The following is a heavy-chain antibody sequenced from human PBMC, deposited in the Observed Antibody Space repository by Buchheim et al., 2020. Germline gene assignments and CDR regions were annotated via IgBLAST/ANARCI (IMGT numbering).Heavy chain of an antibody. CDR1: GSTFSEYY. Sequence: QVQVVDSGGGLVKPGGSLRLSCAASGSTFSEYYMSWIRQAPGKGLEWVSSISGSGSTIYYADSVKGRFTISRDNAKNSVRLQMNSLRAEDTAVYYCARTAGGYSGYDIDFWGQGTL. CDR3: ARTAGGYSGYDIDF. V-gene: IGHV3-11*01. CDR2: ISGSGSTI. J-gene: IGHJ4*02. D-gene: IGHD5-12*01.